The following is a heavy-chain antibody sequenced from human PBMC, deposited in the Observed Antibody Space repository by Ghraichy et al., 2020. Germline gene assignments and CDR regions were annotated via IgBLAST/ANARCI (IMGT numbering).Heavy chain of an antibody. D-gene: IGHD5-18*01. J-gene: IGHJ4*02. CDR2: IYYSGST. CDR3: ASLYVDTAMDRFDY. CDR1: GGSISSSSYY. V-gene: IGHV4-39*01. Sequence: SETLSLTCTVSGGSISSSSYYWGWIRQPPGKGLEWIGSIYYSGSTYYNPSLKSRVTISVDTSKNQFSLKLSSVTAADTAVYYCASLYVDTAMDRFDYWGQGTLVTVSS.